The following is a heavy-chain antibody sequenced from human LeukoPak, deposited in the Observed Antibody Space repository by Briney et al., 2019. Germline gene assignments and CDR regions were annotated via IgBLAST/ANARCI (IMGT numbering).Heavy chain of an antibody. D-gene: IGHD3-3*01. CDR1: GYTFTGYY. CDR2: INPNSGGT. V-gene: IGHV1-2*02. J-gene: IGHJ4*02. CDR3: ARLNFWSGSGYFDY. Sequence: APVKVSCKASGYTFTGYYMHWVRQAPGQGLEWMGWINPNSGGTNYAQKFQGRVTMTRDTSISTAYMELSRLRSDDTAVYYCARLNFWSGSGYFDYWGQGTLVTVSS.